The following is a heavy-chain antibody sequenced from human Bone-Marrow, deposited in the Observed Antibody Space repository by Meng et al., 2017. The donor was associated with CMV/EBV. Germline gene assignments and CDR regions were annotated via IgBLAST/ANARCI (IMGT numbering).Heavy chain of an antibody. CDR3: ATQWTVVTIWLLKSLDF. D-gene: IGHD2-21*02. J-gene: IGHJ4*02. V-gene: IGHV1-69*10. CDR2: IHSSLGIS. CDR1: GGNFSRKV. Sequence: SVKVSCKASGGNFSRKVISWVRQAPGQGLEWMGGIHSSLGISKLSKNFQGRVSITADELANTAYMELSSLTSEDTAVYYCATQWTVVTIWLLKSLDFWGPGTLVTVSS.